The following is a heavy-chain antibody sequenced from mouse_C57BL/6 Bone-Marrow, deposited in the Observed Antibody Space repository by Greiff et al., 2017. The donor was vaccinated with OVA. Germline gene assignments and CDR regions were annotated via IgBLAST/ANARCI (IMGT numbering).Heavy chain of an antibody. CDR1: GYAFSSSW. J-gene: IGHJ3*01. CDR2: IYPGDGDT. V-gene: IGHV1-82*01. CDR3: ARGRTCFAY. Sequence: QVQLQQSGRELVKPGASVKISCKASGYAFSSSWMNWVKQRPGKGLEWIGRIYPGDGDTNYNGKFKGKATLTADKSSSTAYMQLSSLTSEDSAVYFCARGRTCFAYWGQGTLVTVSA.